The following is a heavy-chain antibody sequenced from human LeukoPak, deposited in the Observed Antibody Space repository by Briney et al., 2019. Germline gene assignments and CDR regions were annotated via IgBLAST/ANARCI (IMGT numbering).Heavy chain of an antibody. Sequence: SETLSLTCTVSGGSISSSSYYWGWIRQPPGKGLEWIGSIYYSGSTYYNPSLKSRVTISVDASQNHFSLKLTSVTAADTAVYHCAGSQWELPWTYFYWGLGTLVTVSS. J-gene: IGHJ4*02. D-gene: IGHD1-26*01. CDR2: IYYSGST. CDR3: AGSQWELPWTYFY. CDR1: GGSISSSSYY. V-gene: IGHV4-39*07.